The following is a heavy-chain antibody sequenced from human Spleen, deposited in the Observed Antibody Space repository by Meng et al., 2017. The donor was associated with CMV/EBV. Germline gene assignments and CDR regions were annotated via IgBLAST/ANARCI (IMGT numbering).Heavy chain of an antibody. J-gene: IGHJ5*02. Sequence: SETLSLTCTVSGYSITSGYCWGWIRQPPGKGLQWIGSVFHSGSAYYNPSLKSRVTISLDTSKNQFSLRLSSVTAADTAVYFCARLTHRTSWPNWFDPWGQGTPVTVSS. CDR2: VFHSGSA. D-gene: IGHD6-13*01. V-gene: IGHV4-38-2*02. CDR3: ARLTHRTSWPNWFDP. CDR1: GYSITSGYC.